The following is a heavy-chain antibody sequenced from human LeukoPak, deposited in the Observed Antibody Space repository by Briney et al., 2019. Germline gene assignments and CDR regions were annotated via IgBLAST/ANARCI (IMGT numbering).Heavy chain of an antibody. CDR1: GFTFSSYG. Sequence: GSLRLSCAASGFTFSSYGMHWVRQAPGKGLEWVAVISYDGSNKYYADSVKGRFTISRDNSKNTLYLQMNSLRAEDTAVYYCAKDHSVGATKGYFDYWGQGTLVTVSS. D-gene: IGHD1-26*01. CDR2: ISYDGSNK. CDR3: AKDHSVGATKGYFDY. V-gene: IGHV3-30*18. J-gene: IGHJ4*02.